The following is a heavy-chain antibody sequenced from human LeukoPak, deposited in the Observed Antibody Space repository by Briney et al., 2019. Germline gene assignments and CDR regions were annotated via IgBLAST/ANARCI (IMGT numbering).Heavy chain of an antibody. D-gene: IGHD6-13*01. V-gene: IGHV3-7*03. CDR2: INQDGSEK. CDR1: GLIFSDYW. J-gene: IGHJ4*02. Sequence: PGGSLRLSCGVSGLIFSDYWMSWVRQTPGKGLEWVANINQDGSEKFYVDSVKGRFTISRDNALNSLYLQMNSLRAEDTAIYYCARSIPYGTTWYGRSDYWGQGTLVTVSS. CDR3: ARSIPYGTTWYGRSDY.